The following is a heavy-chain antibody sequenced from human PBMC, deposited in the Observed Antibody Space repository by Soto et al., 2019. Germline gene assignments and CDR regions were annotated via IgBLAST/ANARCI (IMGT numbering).Heavy chain of an antibody. D-gene: IGHD2-21*02. CDR2: IYSGGST. CDR1: GFTVSSNY. Sequence: EVQLVESGGGLVQPGGSLRLSCAASGFTVSSNYMSWVRQAPGKGLEWVSVIYSGGSTYYADSVKGRFTISRDNSKNTLYLQINSLRAEDTAVYYCARDLCGGDCYTYYYGMDVWGQGTTVTVSS. CDR3: ARDLCGGDCYTYYYGMDV. V-gene: IGHV3-66*01. J-gene: IGHJ6*02.